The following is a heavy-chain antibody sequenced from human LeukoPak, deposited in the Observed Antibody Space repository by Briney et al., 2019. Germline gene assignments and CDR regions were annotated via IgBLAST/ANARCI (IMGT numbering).Heavy chain of an antibody. D-gene: IGHD1-1*01. Sequence: SQTLSLTCTVSGGSISSGSYYWSWIRQPAGKGLEWIGRIYSSGSTNYNPSLKSRVTISVDTSKNQFSLKLSSVTAADTAVYYCARWVGTGTTARAPFDPWGQGTLVTVSS. V-gene: IGHV4-61*02. CDR3: ARWVGTGTTARAPFDP. CDR2: IYSSGST. J-gene: IGHJ5*02. CDR1: GGSISSGSYY.